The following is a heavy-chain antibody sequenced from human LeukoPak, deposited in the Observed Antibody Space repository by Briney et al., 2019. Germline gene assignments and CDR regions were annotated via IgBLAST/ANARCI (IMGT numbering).Heavy chain of an antibody. V-gene: IGHV4-30-2*01. D-gene: IGHD3-16*02. CDR1: RGSISSGGYY. CDR3: ARDGGAPRWGSYRKGGLDY. Sequence: KASETLSLTCTVSRGSISSGGYYWSWIRQPPGKGLEWIGYIYHSGSTYYNPSLKSRVTISVDTSKNQFSLKLSSVTAADTAVYYCARDGGAPRWGSYRKGGLDYWGQGTLVTVSS. CDR2: IYHSGST. J-gene: IGHJ4*02.